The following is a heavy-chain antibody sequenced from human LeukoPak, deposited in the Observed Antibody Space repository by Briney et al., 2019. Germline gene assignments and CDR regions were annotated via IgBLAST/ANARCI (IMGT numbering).Heavy chain of an antibody. CDR2: ISAYNGNT. V-gene: IGHV1-18*01. Sequence: ASVKVSCEASGYTFTSYGISWVRQAPGQGLEWMGWISAYNGNTNYAQKLQGRVTMTRDTSTSTVYMELSSLRSEDTAVYYCAGGPYSYGPGDYWGQGTLVTVSS. J-gene: IGHJ4*02. D-gene: IGHD5-18*01. CDR1: GYTFTSYG. CDR3: AGGPYSYGPGDY.